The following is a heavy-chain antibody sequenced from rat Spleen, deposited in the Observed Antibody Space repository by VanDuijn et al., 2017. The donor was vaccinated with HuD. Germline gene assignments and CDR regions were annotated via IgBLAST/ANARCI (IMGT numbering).Heavy chain of an antibody. D-gene: IGHD1-2*01. V-gene: IGHV2-13*01. CDR1: GFSLNNYG. J-gene: IGHJ3*01. CDR2: IWGNGNT. Sequence: QVQLKESGPGLVQPSQTLSLICTVSGFSLNNYGVIWVRQPPGKGLEWMGVIWGNGNTNYNSALKSRLSISRDTSKSQVYLKRNSLRSEDTATYYCTSPYSSPFAYWGQGTLVTVSS. CDR3: TSPYSSPFAY.